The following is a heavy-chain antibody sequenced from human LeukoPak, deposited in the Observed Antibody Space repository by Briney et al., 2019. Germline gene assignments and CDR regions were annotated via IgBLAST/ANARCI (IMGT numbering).Heavy chain of an antibody. Sequence: SVKVSCKASGGTFSSYAISWVRQAPGQGLEWMGRIIPIFGTANYAQKFQGRVTITADKSTSTAYMELSSLRSEDTAVYYCARGGTVVPAAPDAFDIWGQGTMVTVSS. CDR1: GGTFSSYA. D-gene: IGHD2-2*01. CDR2: IIPIFGTA. CDR3: ARGGTVVPAAPDAFDI. J-gene: IGHJ3*02. V-gene: IGHV1-69*06.